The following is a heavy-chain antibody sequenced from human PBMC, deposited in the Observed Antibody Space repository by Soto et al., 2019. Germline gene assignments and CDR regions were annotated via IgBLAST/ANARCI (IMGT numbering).Heavy chain of an antibody. D-gene: IGHD3-16*01. V-gene: IGHV3-7*03. CDR1: GFSFSIYW. CDR3: AVGGHIDY. Sequence: GGSLRLSCGASGFSFSIYWMSWVRQAPEKGLEWVANIKYDGSGKNYVDSVKGRFTISRDNAKNSLYLQLDSLRAEDTAVYYCAVGGHIDYCGPGTLVTVSS. CDR2: IKYDGSGK. J-gene: IGHJ4*02.